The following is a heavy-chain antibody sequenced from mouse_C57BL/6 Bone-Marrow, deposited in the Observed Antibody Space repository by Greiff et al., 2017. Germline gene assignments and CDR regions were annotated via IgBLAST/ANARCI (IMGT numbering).Heavy chain of an antibody. D-gene: IGHD2-4*01. CDR1: GYTFTSYW. V-gene: IGHV1-52*01. Sequence: VQLQQPGAELVRPGSSVKLSCKASGYTFTSYWMHWVKQRPIQGLEWIGNIDPSDSETHYNQKFKDKATLTVDKSSSPAYMQLSSLTSEDSAVYYCARAIYYDYDGFAYWGQGTLVTVSA. J-gene: IGHJ3*01. CDR2: IDPSDSET. CDR3: ARAIYYDYDGFAY.